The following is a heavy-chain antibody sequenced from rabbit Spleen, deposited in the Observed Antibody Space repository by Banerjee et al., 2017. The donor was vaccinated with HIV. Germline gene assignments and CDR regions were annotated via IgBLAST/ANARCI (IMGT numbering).Heavy chain of an antibody. CDR2: IDPIFGVS. Sequence: QEQLVESGGGLVQPGGSLKLSCTVSGFDISKYGVTWVRQAPGKGLEWIGYIDPIFGVSYYATWVNGRFTISSHDAQNTLYLQLSSLTAADTATYFCVRWDGGYAGWVYYFDLWGQGTLVTVS. D-gene: IGHD4-2*01. CDR1: GFDISKYG. V-gene: IGHV1S47*01. J-gene: IGHJ6*01. CDR3: VRWDGGYAGWVYYFDL.